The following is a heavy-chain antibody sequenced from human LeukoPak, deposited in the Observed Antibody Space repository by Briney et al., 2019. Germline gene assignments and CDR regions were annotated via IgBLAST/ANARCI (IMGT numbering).Heavy chain of an antibody. CDR3: ARSYGDYEPYNDY. D-gene: IGHD4-17*01. CDR2: INPNSGGT. J-gene: IGHJ4*02. V-gene: IGHV1-2*02. CDR1: GYTFTGYY. Sequence: ASVKVSCKASGYTFTGYYMHWVRQAPGQGLEWMGWINPNSGGTNYAQKFQGRVTITADESTSTAYMELSSLRSEDTAVYYCARSYGDYEPYNDYWGQGTLVTVSS.